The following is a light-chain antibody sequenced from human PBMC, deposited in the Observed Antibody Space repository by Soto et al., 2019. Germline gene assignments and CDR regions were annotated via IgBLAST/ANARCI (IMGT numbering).Light chain of an antibody. CDR1: QSVRSNY. CDR3: QQYGSSPWT. V-gene: IGKV3-20*01. CDR2: GAS. J-gene: IGKJ1*01. Sequence: EIVLTQSPGTLSLSPGERATLSCRASQSVRSNYLAWYRQTPGQAPRLLIYGASNRATGIPDRFSGSGSGTDFTLIISRLETEDVALYYCQQYGSSPWTFGQGTKVEIK.